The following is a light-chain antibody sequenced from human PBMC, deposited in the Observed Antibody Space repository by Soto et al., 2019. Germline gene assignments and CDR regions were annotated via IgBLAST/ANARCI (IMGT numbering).Light chain of an antibody. CDR1: QSLQHSDGKTY. Sequence: DIVLTQTPLSLSVTPGQPASISCKSSQSLQHSDGKTYLYWYLQKPCQPPQLLIYEVFNRFSGVPDRFSGSGSGTNFTLRISRVEAEDVGLYYCMQSMQLLRFGPGTRVDIK. CDR2: EVF. J-gene: IGKJ3*01. V-gene: IGKV2D-29*01. CDR3: MQSMQLLR.